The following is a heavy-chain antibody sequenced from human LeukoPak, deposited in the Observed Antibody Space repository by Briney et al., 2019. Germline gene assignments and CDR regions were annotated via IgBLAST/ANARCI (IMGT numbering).Heavy chain of an antibody. J-gene: IGHJ4*02. CDR1: GYNLTELS. V-gene: IGHV1-2*02. CDR3: ARSAGWHTEPDY. CDR2: INPNRGAT. D-gene: IGHD6-19*01. Sequence: ASVEVSCKVSGYNLTELSLYWVRQAPGQGLEWLGWINPNRGATSYAQKFQGRVTMTRDTSINTAYMDLSRLRSDDTAVYYCARSAGWHTEPDYWAQGTLVTVSS.